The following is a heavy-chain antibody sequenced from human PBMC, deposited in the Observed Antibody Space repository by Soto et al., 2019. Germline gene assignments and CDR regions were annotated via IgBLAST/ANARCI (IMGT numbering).Heavy chain of an antibody. J-gene: IGHJ6*02. D-gene: IGHD1-1*01. CDR1: GCTLSTYA. V-gene: IGHV1-69*13. CDR2: IIPIFGTA. Sequence: SVKVSCKASGCTLSTYAISWVRQAHGQGLEWMGGIIPIFGTANYAQKLQGRVTINADESTSSTYIELGSHRSEDTAVYHSARPVQQYYYGMDVWGQGTTDTVSS. CDR3: ARPVQQYYYGMDV.